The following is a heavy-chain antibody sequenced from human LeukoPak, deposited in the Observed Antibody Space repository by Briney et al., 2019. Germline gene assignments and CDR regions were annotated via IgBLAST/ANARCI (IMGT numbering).Heavy chain of an antibody. CDR2: INHSGST. D-gene: IGHD3-16*01. V-gene: IGHV4-39*07. CDR3: ARRGAYWYFDL. Sequence: PSETLSLTCTVSGGSISSSSYYWSWIRQPPGKGLEWIGEINHSGSTNYNPSLKSRVTISVDTSKNQFSLKLSSVTAADTAVYYCARRGAYWYFDLWGRGTLVTVSS. CDR1: GGSISSSSYY. J-gene: IGHJ2*01.